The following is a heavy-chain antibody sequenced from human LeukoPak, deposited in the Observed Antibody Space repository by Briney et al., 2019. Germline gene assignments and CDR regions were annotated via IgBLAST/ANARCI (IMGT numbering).Heavy chain of an antibody. Sequence: GGSLRLSWAASGFTFSSYWMHWVRQAPGKGLVWVSRINTDGSSTSYADSVKGRFTISRDNAKNTLYLQMNSLRAEDTAVYYCASPSLVVPAATGFHFDYWGQGTLVTVSS. V-gene: IGHV3-74*01. J-gene: IGHJ4*02. CDR1: GFTFSSYW. CDR3: ASPSLVVPAATGFHFDY. D-gene: IGHD2-2*01. CDR2: INTDGSST.